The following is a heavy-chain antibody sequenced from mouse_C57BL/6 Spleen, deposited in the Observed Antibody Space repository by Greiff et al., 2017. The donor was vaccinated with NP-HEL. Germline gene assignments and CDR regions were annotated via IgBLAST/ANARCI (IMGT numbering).Heavy chain of an antibody. J-gene: IGHJ4*01. D-gene: IGHD1-1*01. CDR2: IDPENGDT. CDR1: GFNIKDDY. Sequence: VQLKESGAELVRPGASVKLSCTASGFNIKDDYLHWVKQRPEQGLEWIGWIDPENGDTEYASKFQGKATITADTSSNTAYLQLSSLTSEDTAVYYCTTSLTTVVPMDYWGQGTSVTVSS. V-gene: IGHV14-4*01. CDR3: TTSLTTVVPMDY.